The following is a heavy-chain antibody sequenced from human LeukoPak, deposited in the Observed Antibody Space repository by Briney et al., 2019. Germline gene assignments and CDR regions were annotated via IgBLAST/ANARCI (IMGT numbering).Heavy chain of an antibody. J-gene: IGHJ4*02. Sequence: GGSLRLSCAASGFTFSNYWMSWVRQAPGKGLEWVANIKQDGSEKYYVGSVKGRFTISRDNAESSLYLQLNSLRAEDTAVYYCAREEYTYGHGGFDFWGQGSLVTVSS. V-gene: IGHV3-7*01. CDR3: AREEYTYGHGGFDF. CDR1: GFTFSNYW. D-gene: IGHD5-18*01. CDR2: IKQDGSEK.